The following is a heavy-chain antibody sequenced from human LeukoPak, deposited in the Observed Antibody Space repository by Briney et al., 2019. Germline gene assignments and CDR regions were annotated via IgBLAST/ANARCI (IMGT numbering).Heavy chain of an antibody. CDR3: AGGGIVGATPV. CDR1: GGTFSSYA. Sequence: ASVKVSCKASGGTFSSYAISWVRQAPGQGLEWMGGIIPIFGTANCAQKFQGRVTITADKSTSTAYMELSSLRSEDTALYYCAGGGIVGATPVWGQGTLVTVSS. J-gene: IGHJ4*02. CDR2: IIPIFGTA. V-gene: IGHV1-69*06. D-gene: IGHD1-26*01.